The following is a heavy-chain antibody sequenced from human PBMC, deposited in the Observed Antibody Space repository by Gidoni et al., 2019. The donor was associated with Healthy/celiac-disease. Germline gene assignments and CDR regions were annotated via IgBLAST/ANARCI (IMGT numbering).Heavy chain of an antibody. CDR3: ARDSMHWGIDY. D-gene: IGHD3-16*01. Sequence: VSGGSISSYYWSWIRQPPGKGLEWSGYIYYSGSTNYNPSLKSRVTISVDTSKNQFSLKRSSVTAADTAVYYWARDSMHWGIDYWGQGTLVTVSS. CDR1: GGSISSYY. V-gene: IGHV4-59*01. J-gene: IGHJ4*02. CDR2: IYYSGST.